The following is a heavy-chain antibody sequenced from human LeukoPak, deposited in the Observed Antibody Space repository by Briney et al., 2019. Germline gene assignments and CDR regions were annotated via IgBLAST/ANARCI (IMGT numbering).Heavy chain of an antibody. V-gene: IGHV1-69*13. Sequence: GASVKVSCKASGGTFSSYAISWVRQAPGQGLEWMGGIIPIFGTANYAQKFQGRVTITADESTSTAYMELSSLRSEDTAVYYCARARNYYDSGFLFDYWGQGTLVTVSS. CDR2: IIPIFGTA. D-gene: IGHD3-22*01. CDR3: ARARNYYDSGFLFDY. J-gene: IGHJ4*02. CDR1: GGTFSSYA.